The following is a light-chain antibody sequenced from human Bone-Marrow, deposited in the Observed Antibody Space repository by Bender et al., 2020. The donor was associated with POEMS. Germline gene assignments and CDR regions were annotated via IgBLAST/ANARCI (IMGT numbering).Light chain of an antibody. J-gene: IGLJ1*01. Sequence: SYELTQPPSVSVSPGQTARITCSGDSFPEQYAYWYQQKPGQAPVLLIYKDTERPSGIPERFSGSSSGTSVILTISGVQADDEADYYCQSYDSSLTEHVFGTGTKVTVL. V-gene: IGLV3-25*02. CDR1: SFPEQY. CDR2: KDT. CDR3: QSYDSSLTEHV.